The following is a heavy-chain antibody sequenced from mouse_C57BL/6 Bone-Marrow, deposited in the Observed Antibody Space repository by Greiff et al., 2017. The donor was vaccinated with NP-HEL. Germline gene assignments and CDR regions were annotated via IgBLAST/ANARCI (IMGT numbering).Heavy chain of an antibody. V-gene: IGHV1-56*01. CDR1: GYTFTSHW. D-gene: IGHD1-1*01. CDR3: ERGGSSYRAWYFDV. Sequence: QVQLQQSGPELVRPGASVKISCKAPGYTFTSHWMQWVRQRPGQGLEWIGEIFPGSGSTYYNEKFKGKATLTVDTSSSTAYMQLSSLTSEDSAVYVGERGGSSYRAWYFDVWGTGTTVTVSS. J-gene: IGHJ1*03. CDR2: IFPGSGST.